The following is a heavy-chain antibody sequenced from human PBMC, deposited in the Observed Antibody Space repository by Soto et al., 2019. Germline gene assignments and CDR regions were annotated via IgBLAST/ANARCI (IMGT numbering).Heavy chain of an antibody. J-gene: IGHJ4*02. V-gene: IGHV3-23*01. Sequence: EVQLLESGGGLVQPGGSLRLSCAASGFTFSSYTMSWVRQAPGKGLEWVSAISSGGGTSHYADSVKGRFTISRDNSKNTRYRQRNSLRAEDTAVYYWAKGETTVTDPGGFAYWGQGTLGTVSA. CDR3: AKGETTVTDPGGFAY. CDR2: ISSGGGTS. D-gene: IGHD4-17*01. CDR1: GFTFSSYT.